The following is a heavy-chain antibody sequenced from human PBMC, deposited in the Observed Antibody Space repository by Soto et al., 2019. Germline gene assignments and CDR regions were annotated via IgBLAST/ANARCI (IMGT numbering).Heavy chain of an antibody. V-gene: IGHV4-59*08. J-gene: IGHJ4*02. D-gene: IGHD2-21*02. CDR1: GGSISSYY. Sequence: KPSETLSLTCTVSGGSISSYYWSWIRRPPGKGLEWIGYIYYSGSTNYNPPLKSRVTISVDTSKDQFSLKLKSVTAADTALYFCARQRTSVVTQAYFDVWGPGSLVTVSS. CDR2: IYYSGST. CDR3: ARQRTSVVTQAYFDV.